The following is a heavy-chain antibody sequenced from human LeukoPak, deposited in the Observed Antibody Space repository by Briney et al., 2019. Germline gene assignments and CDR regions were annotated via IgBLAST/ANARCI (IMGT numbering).Heavy chain of an antibody. V-gene: IGHV3-48*01. CDR1: GFTFSSYS. Sequence: GGSLRLSCAASGFTFSSYSMNWVRQAPGKGLEWVSYISSSSSTIYYADSVKGRFPISRGDAKNSRYLQMNSLRAEDTAVSYGSRDSAGGWLCWGQGTLVTVSS. D-gene: IGHD6-19*01. CDR3: SRDSAGGWLC. CDR2: ISSSSSTI. J-gene: IGHJ4*02.